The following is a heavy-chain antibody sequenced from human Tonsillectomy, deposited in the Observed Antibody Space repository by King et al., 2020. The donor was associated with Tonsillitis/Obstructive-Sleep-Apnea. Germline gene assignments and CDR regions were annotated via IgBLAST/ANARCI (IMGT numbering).Heavy chain of an antibody. D-gene: IGHD2-2*02. Sequence: VQLVESGSELKKPGASVKVSCKTSGYTFTIYAINWVRQAPGQGLEWMGWINTNTGNPTYAQGFTGRFVFSLDTSVSTAYLQISSLKAEDTAVYYCARDFPLYHIGSVGWFDPWGQGTLVTVSS. J-gene: IGHJ5*02. CDR1: GYTFTIYA. CDR2: INTNTGNP. CDR3: ARDFPLYHIGSVGWFDP. V-gene: IGHV7-4-1*02.